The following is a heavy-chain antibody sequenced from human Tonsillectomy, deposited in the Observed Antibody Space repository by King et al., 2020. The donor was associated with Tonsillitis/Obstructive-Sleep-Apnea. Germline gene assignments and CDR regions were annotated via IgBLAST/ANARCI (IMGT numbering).Heavy chain of an antibody. CDR3: AREKDNDYAMDV. CDR2: IDHSGST. V-gene: IGHV4-34*01. J-gene: IGHJ6*02. D-gene: IGHD2-15*01. CDR1: GESFSGYY. Sequence: VQLQQWGAGLLKPSETLSLTCAAYGESFSGYYWSWIRQPPGKGLEWIGEIDHSGSTNYNPSLKSRVTISVDTSKNQISLKLRSVTAADTAVYYCAREKDNDYAMDVWGQGTTVTVSS.